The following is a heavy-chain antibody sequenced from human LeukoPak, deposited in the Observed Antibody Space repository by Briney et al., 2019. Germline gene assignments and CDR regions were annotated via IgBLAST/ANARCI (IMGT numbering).Heavy chain of an antibody. J-gene: IGHJ6*03. CDR2: INPNSGGT. Sequence: ASVKVSCKASGYTFTGYYMHWVRQAPGQGLEWMGRINPNSGGTSYAQKFQGRVTMTRDTSISTAYMELSRLRSDDTAVYYCARERTDYDYYYYYYMDVWGKGTTVTVSS. CDR1: GYTFTGYY. CDR3: ARERTDYDYYYYYYMDV. D-gene: IGHD4-17*01. V-gene: IGHV1-2*06.